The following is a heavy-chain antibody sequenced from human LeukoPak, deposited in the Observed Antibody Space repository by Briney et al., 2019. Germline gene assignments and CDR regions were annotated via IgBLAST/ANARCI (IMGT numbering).Heavy chain of an antibody. CDR3: ARRGSSWYRWFDP. CDR1: GGSISSYY. V-gene: IGHV4-59*08. J-gene: IGHJ5*02. D-gene: IGHD6-13*01. CDR2: IYYSGST. Sequence: SETLSLTCTVSGGSISSYYWSWIRQPPGKGLEWIGYIYYSGSTNYNPSLKSRVTISVDTSKNQFSLKLSSVTAADTAVYYCARRGSSWYRWFDPWGQGTLVTVSS.